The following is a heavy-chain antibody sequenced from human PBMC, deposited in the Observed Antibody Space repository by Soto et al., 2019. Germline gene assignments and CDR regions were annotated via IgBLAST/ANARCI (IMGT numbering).Heavy chain of an antibody. V-gene: IGHV4-59*01. J-gene: IGHJ4*02. Sequence: SETLSLTCTVSGASISSYYWSWIRQPPGKGLEWIGYISHSGSTNYNPSLKSRVTIPVDTSKSQFSLKLNSLTTADTAVYYCARAPGGVFDYWGQGTLVTVSS. CDR3: ARAPGGVFDY. CDR1: GASISSYY. CDR2: ISHSGST.